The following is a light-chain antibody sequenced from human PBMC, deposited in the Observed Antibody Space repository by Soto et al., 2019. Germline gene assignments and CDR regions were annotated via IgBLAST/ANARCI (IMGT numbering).Light chain of an antibody. Sequence: QSALTQPASVSGSPGQSITISCTGTSSDVGSYNLVSWYQQHPGKAPKLMIYEGSKRPSGVSNRFSGSKSGNTASLTISGLRAEEGGDYYCCSFAGSSTDVVFGGGTKLTVL. J-gene: IGLJ2*01. CDR1: SSDVGSYNL. CDR2: EGS. V-gene: IGLV2-23*01. CDR3: CSFAGSSTDVV.